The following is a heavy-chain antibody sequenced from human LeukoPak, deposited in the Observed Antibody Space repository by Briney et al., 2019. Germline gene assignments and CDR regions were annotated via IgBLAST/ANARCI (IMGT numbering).Heavy chain of an antibody. CDR1: AGSTTRYY. CDR3: ARLRRPGVSSWFRWYFDL. D-gene: IGHD6-13*01. J-gene: IGHJ2*01. V-gene: IGHV4-59*08. Sequence: SETLSLTCTVSAGSTTRYYWSSSWIRHPPGKWLGWSAYIYYSGSTNRNPSLKSRVAISEATSKNQVSLTLYSVTAAVTAVYFCARLRRPGVSSWFRWYFDLWGPGTLVTVSS. CDR2: IYYSGST.